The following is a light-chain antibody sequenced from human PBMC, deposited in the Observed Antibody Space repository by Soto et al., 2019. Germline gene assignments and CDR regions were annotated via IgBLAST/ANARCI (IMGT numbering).Light chain of an antibody. CDR2: DAS. CDR1: QSVNTW. V-gene: IGKV1-5*01. CDR3: QQYNSDWK. Sequence: DIQMTQSPSTLSASVGDRVTIACRASQSVNTWLAWYQKKPGKPPKLLIYDASSLQSGVPSRFSGSGSGTEFTLTISSLQPDDFATYYCQQYNSDWKFGQGTKVDIK. J-gene: IGKJ1*01.